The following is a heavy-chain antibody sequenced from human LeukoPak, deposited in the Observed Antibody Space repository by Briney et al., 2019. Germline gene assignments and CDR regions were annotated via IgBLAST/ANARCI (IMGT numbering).Heavy chain of an antibody. D-gene: IGHD3-22*01. CDR2: IKQDGSEK. CDR1: GFTFSSYW. V-gene: IGHV3-7*01. Sequence: QSGGSLRLSCAASGFTFSSYWMSWVRQAPGKGLEWVANIKQDGSEKYYVDSVKGRFTISRDNAKNSLYLQMNSLRAEDTAVYYCARKPYYYDSSGYYPDAFDIWGQGTMVTVSS. CDR3: ARKPYYYDSSGYYPDAFDI. J-gene: IGHJ3*02.